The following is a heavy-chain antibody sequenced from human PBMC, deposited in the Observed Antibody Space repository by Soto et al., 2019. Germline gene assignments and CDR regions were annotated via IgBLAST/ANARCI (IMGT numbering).Heavy chain of an antibody. CDR1: GYTFTSYA. V-gene: IGHV1-3*05. D-gene: IGHD3-3*01. Sequence: QVQLVQSGAEEKKPGASVKVSCKASGYTFTSYAMHWVRQAPGQRLEWMGWINAGNGNTKYSQKFQGRVTITRDTSESTAYMELSSLRSEDTAVYYCARGNTIFGVVTYYYGMDVWGQGTTVTVSS. CDR2: INAGNGNT. J-gene: IGHJ6*02. CDR3: ARGNTIFGVVTYYYGMDV.